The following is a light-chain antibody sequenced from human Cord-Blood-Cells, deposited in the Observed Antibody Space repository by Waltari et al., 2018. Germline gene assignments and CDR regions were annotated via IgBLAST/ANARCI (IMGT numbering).Light chain of an antibody. J-gene: IGLJ2*01. CDR2: DVS. CDR1: SSDVGGYNY. V-gene: IGLV2-11*01. Sequence: QSALTQPRSVSGSPGQSVTISCTGPSSDVGGYNYVSWYKQHPGKAPKLMIYDVSKRPSGVPDRFSGSKSGNTASLTISGLQAEDEADYYCCSYAGSYNVVFGGGTKLTVL. CDR3: CSYAGSYNVV.